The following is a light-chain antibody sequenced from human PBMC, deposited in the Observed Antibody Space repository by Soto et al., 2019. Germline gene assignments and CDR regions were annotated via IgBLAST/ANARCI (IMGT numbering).Light chain of an antibody. CDR2: DAS. CDR1: QSVSRY. Sequence: EIVLTQSPATLSLSPGERATLSCRASQSVSRYLAWYQQKPGQPPRILIYDASNRATGIPARFSGSGSGTDFTLTISSLEPEDFSVYYCQQRGSSPPTFGQGTRLEIK. CDR3: QQRGSSPPT. J-gene: IGKJ5*01. V-gene: IGKV3-11*01.